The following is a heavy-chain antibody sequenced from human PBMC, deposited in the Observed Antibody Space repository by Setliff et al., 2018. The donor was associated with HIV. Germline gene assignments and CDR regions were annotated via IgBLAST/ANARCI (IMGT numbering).Heavy chain of an antibody. CDR1: GGSIKSGHYY. V-gene: IGHV4-39*02. CDR3: ARDPYCSGDGCFRYYQH. CDR2: ILNGETI. D-gene: IGHD2-15*01. J-gene: IGHJ1*01. Sequence: SETLSLTCTVSGGSIKSGHYYWGWIRQPPGKGLEWIGNILNGETIFYNPSLKSRVTMSVDTSKNQLSLRLTSVTAADTAVYFCARDPYCSGDGCFRYYQHWGRGTLVTVSS.